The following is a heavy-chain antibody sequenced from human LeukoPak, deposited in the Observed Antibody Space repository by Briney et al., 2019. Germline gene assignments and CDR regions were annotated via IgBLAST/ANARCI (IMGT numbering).Heavy chain of an antibody. CDR2: IYYSGST. Sequence: SETLSLTCAVSGGSISSGGYSWSWIRQPPGKGLEWIGYIYYSGSTNYNPSLKSRVTISVDTSKNQFSLKLSSVTAADTAVYYCARVYSSSSLNFDYWGQGTLVTVSS. V-gene: IGHV4-61*08. D-gene: IGHD6-6*01. J-gene: IGHJ4*02. CDR3: ARVYSSSSLNFDY. CDR1: GGSISSGGYS.